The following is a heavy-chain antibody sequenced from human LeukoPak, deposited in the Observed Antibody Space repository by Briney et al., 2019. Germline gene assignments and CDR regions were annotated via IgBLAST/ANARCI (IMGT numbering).Heavy chain of an antibody. CDR2: INSDGSGT. V-gene: IGHV3-74*01. J-gene: IGHJ5*02. Sequence: GGSLRLSCVASGFTFSNYWMHWVRQAPGEGLVWVSRINSDGSGTNYADSVKGRFTISRDNAKNTLYLQMSSLKAEDTAMYYCARDSQLSIAWSLNWFDPWGQGTLVTVSS. CDR1: GFTFSNYW. D-gene: IGHD6-19*01. CDR3: ARDSQLSIAWSLNWFDP.